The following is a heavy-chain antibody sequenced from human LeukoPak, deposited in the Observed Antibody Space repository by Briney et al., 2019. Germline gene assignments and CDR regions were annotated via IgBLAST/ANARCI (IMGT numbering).Heavy chain of an antibody. CDR3: ARGQELSDY. Sequence: GASVKVSCKTSGYTFTGYDINWVRQATGQGLEWMGWMNPNSGNTGYAQKFQGRVTITRNTSISTAYMELSSLRSEDTAVYYCARGQELSDYWGQGTLVTVSS. CDR1: GYTFTGYD. CDR2: MNPNSGNT. V-gene: IGHV1-8*01. J-gene: IGHJ4*02.